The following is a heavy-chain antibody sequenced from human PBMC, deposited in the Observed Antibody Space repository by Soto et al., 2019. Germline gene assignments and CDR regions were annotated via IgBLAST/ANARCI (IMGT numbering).Heavy chain of an antibody. D-gene: IGHD3-22*01. CDR1: GFTFSSYG. V-gene: IGHV3-30*18. CDR2: ISYDGSNK. Sequence: PGGSLRLSCAASGFTFSSYGMHWVRQAPGKGLEWVAVISYDGSNKYYADSVKGRFTISRDNSKNTLYLQMNSLRAEDTAVYYCAKDGDMYYYDQGIDYWGQGTLVTVSS. J-gene: IGHJ4*02. CDR3: AKDGDMYYYDQGIDY.